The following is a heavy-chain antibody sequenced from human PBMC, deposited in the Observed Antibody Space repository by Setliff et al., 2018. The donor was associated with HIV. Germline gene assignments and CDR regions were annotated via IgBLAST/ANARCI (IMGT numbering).Heavy chain of an antibody. V-gene: IGHV1-46*01. J-gene: IGHJ6*02. CDR2: INPSDGST. CDR3: ARGSLATIKYYYYGMDV. CDR1: GYTFTTYY. Sequence: ASVKVSCKASGYTFTTYYIHWVRQAPGQGLEWMGIINPSDGSTSYAQKFQGRVTMTRDTSTTTVYMELSSLRSEDTAVYYCARGSLATIKYYYYGMDVWGQGTTVTVSS. D-gene: IGHD5-12*01.